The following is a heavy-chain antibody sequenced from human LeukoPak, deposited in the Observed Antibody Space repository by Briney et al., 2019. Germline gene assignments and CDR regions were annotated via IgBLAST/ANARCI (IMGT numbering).Heavy chain of an antibody. D-gene: IGHD3-22*01. V-gene: IGHV3-21*01. CDR1: GFTFSSYS. CDR2: ISSSSSYI. J-gene: IGHJ4*02. Sequence: GGSLRLSCAASGFTFSSYSMNWVRQAPGKGLEWVSSISSSSSYIYYADSVKGRFTISRDNAKNSLYLQMNSLRAEDTAVYYCARDRYYYYDSSGYSVRHDYWGQGTLVTVSS. CDR3: ARDRYYYYDSSGYSVRHDY.